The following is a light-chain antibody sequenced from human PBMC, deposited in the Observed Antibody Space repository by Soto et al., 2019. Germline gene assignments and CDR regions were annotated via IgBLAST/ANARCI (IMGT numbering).Light chain of an antibody. CDR1: SSDIGAYNS. CDR3: SSYAGSNTVV. Sequence: QSVLTQPPSASGSPGQSVTISCTGTSSDIGAYNSVSWYQQLPGKAPKLMIYEVNKRPSGVPDRFSGSGSGNTASLTVSGLQAEDEADYYCSSYAGSNTVVFGGGTQLTVL. CDR2: EVN. J-gene: IGLJ2*01. V-gene: IGLV2-8*01.